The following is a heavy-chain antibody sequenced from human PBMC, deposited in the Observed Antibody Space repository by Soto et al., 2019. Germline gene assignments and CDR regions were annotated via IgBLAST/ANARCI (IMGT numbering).Heavy chain of an antibody. V-gene: IGHV3-49*03. D-gene: IGHD3-22*01. CDR2: IRTKGNGGTP. Sequence: GGSLRLSCTASGFIFGDYTMSWFRHAPGKGLEWVGFIRTKGNGGTPEYAASVKGRFSISRDDSKSIAYLQMNSLKTEDTAVYYCTTRASHYYDSSGYYGPFDYWGQGTLVTVSS. CDR3: TTRASHYYDSSGYYGPFDY. CDR1: GFIFGDYT. J-gene: IGHJ4*02.